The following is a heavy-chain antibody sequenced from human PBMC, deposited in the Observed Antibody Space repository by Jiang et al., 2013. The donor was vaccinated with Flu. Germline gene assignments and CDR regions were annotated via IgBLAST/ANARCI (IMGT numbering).Heavy chain of an antibody. V-gene: IGHV4-59*08. Sequence: YWSWIRQPPGKGLEWIGYIYYSGSTNYNPSLKSRVTISVDTSKNQFSLKLSSVTAADTAVYYCARVGIAAAGTDFDYWGQGTLVTVSS. J-gene: IGHJ4*02. CDR3: ARVGIAAAGTDFDY. D-gene: IGHD6-13*01. CDR2: IYYSGST. CDR1: Y.